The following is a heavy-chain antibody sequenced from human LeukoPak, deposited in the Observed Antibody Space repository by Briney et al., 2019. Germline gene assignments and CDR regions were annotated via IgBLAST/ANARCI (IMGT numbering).Heavy chain of an antibody. V-gene: IGHV3-48*04. CDR3: ARWIAVAGTDY. CDR2: VSSSSSTI. D-gene: IGHD6-19*01. Sequence: GGSLRLSCAASGFTFSTYSMNWVRQAPGKGLEWVSYVSSSSSTIYYADSVKGRFTISRDNAKNSLYLQMNSLRAEDTAVYYCARWIAVAGTDYWGQGTLVTVSS. CDR1: GFTFSTYS. J-gene: IGHJ4*02.